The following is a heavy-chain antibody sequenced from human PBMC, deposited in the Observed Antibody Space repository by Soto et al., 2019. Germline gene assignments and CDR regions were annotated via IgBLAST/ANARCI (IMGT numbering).Heavy chain of an antibody. J-gene: IGHJ4*02. Sequence: GGSLRLSCAASGFTFSSYAMSWVRQAPGKGLEWVSAISGSGGSTYYADSVKGRFTISRDNSKNTLYLQMNSLRAEDTAVYYCAELGGSGWRYYFDYWGQGTLVTVSS. D-gene: IGHD6-19*01. V-gene: IGHV3-23*01. CDR2: ISGSGGST. CDR3: AELGGSGWRYYFDY. CDR1: GFTFSSYA.